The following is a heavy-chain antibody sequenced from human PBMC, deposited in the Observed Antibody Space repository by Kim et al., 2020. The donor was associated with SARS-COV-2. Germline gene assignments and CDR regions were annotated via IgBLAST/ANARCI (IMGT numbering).Heavy chain of an antibody. V-gene: IGHV3-30*04. CDR3: ARDTSNDYGDYVPFDY. CDR2: ISYDGSNK. J-gene: IGHJ4*02. D-gene: IGHD4-17*01. Sequence: GGSLRLSCAASGFTFSSYAMHWVRQAPGKGLEWVAVISYDGSNKYYADSVKGRFTISRDNSKNTLYLQMNSLRAEDTAVYYCARDTSNDYGDYVPFDYWGQGTLVTVSS. CDR1: GFTFSSYA.